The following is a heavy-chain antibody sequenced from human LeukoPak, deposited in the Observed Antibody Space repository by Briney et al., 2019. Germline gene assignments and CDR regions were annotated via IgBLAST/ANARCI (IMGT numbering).Heavy chain of an antibody. Sequence: GGSLRLSCAASGFTFSSYAMSWVRQAPGKGLEWVSPISGSGGSTYYADSVKGRFTISRDNSKNTLYLQMNSLRAGDTAVYYCARPLRLLYYFDYWGQGTLVTVSS. CDR3: ARPLRLLYYFDY. D-gene: IGHD5-18*01. CDR2: ISGSGGST. J-gene: IGHJ4*02. CDR1: GFTFSSYA. V-gene: IGHV3-23*01.